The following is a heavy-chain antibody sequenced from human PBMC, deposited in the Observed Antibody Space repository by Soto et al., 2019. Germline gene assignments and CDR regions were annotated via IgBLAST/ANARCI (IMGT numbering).Heavy chain of an antibody. J-gene: IGHJ4*02. D-gene: IGHD3-16*02. CDR1: GDSVTSGDYY. CDR2: IYQNGNT. Sequence: PSETLSLTCTVSGDSVTSGDYYWSWIRQPPGKGPEWIGNIYQNGNTDYNPSLKSRLTISLDASKSQFSLKLSSVTAADTAVYYCARDRSVWGNYRPSFDYWGRGTLVTVYS. V-gene: IGHV4-30-4*01. CDR3: ARDRSVWGNYRPSFDY.